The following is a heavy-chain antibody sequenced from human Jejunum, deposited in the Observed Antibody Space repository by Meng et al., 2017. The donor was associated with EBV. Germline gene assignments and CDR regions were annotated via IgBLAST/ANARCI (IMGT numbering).Heavy chain of an antibody. Sequence: VQLVHLGSELKKPGAPVKVSCKASGYTFSRYEMNWVRQAPGEGLEWMGWINTRPGNPAYAQCFTGRFVFSLDTSVSTAYLQISSLKAEDTAVYYCASDISTATFGYWGQGTLVTVSS. CDR2: INTRPGNP. D-gene: IGHD2-21*02. CDR3: ASDISTATFGY. V-gene: IGHV7-4-1*02. J-gene: IGHJ4*02. CDR1: GYTFSRYE.